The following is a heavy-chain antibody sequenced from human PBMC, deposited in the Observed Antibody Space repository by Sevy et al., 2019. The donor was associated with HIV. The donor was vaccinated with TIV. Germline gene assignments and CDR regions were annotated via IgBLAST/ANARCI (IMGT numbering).Heavy chain of an antibody. CDR1: GFTFSNAW. CDR3: STPSLRSRRDI. D-gene: IGHD3-16*02. CDR2: IKSKTDGGTT. J-gene: IGHJ3*02. V-gene: IGHV3-15*01. Sequence: GGSLRLSCAASGFTFSNAWMSWVRQAPGKGLEWVGRIKSKTDGGTTDYAAPVKGRFTISRRDSKNTLYLQMNSLKTEDTAVYYCSTPSLRSRRDIWGQGTMVTVSS.